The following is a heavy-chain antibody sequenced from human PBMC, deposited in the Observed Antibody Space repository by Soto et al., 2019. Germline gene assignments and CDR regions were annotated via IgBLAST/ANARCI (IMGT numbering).Heavy chain of an antibody. Sequence: ETLSLTCTVTGGSIDNYYWSWIRQPAGKGLDWIGRIYKSGSSDYNPSLKSRVTMSVDTSKNQFSLNLSSVTAADTAVYYCARDIDYDFWSGYVSDGLDVWGQGTTVTVSS. V-gene: IGHV4-4*07. CDR3: ARDIDYDFWSGYVSDGLDV. CDR2: IYKSGSS. J-gene: IGHJ6*02. CDR1: GGSIDNYY. D-gene: IGHD3-3*01.